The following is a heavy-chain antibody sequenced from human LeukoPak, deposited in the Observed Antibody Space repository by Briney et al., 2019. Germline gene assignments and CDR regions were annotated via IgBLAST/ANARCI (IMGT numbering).Heavy chain of an antibody. CDR2: IYPGDSDI. CDR3: ARLKRSGGSFDI. D-gene: IGHD3-10*01. Sequence: GESLKISCQGSGYSFTTYWIHWVRQMPGQGLEWMGIIYPGDSDIRYSPSFEGQVTSSADKSINTAYLQWSSLRASDTAIYYCARLKRSGGSFDIWGQGTMVTVSS. V-gene: IGHV5-51*01. CDR1: GYSFTTYW. J-gene: IGHJ3*02.